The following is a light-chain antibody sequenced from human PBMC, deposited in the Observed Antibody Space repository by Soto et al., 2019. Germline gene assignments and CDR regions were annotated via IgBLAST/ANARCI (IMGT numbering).Light chain of an antibody. Sequence: DVVRTQCRTLGSATLSQNNSLSCSTSXSFVYSDGNTYLNWFQQRPGQSPRRLIYKVSNWDSGVPDRFSGSGSGTDFTLKISRVEAEDVGVYYCMQGTHWPRTFGQGTKVDIK. V-gene: IGKV2D-30*01. CDR1: XSFVYSDGNTY. J-gene: IGKJ1*01. CDR3: MQGTHWPRT. CDR2: KVS.